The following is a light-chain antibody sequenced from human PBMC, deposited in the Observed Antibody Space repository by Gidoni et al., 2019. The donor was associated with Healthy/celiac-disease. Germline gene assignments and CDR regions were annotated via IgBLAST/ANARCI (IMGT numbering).Light chain of an antibody. CDR2: GAS. J-gene: IGKJ1*01. CDR3: QQYGSSPPT. Sequence: EIVLTQSPGTLSLSPGERATLSCRASPSVSSSYLAWCQQKPGQAPRLLIYGASSRATGIPDRFSGSGSGTDFTLTISRLEPEDFAVYYCQQYGSSPPTFGQXTKVEIK. CDR1: PSVSSSY. V-gene: IGKV3-20*01.